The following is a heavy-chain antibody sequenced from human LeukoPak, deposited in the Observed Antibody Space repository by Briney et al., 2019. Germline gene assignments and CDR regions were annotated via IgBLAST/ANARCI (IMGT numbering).Heavy chain of an antibody. J-gene: IGHJ3*02. V-gene: IGHV3-48*01. CDR1: GFTFSSYS. Sequence: GGSLRLSCAASGFTFSSYSMNWVRQAPGKGLEWVSYISSSSSTIYYADSVKGRFTISRDNAKNSLYLQMNSLRAEDTAVYYCARVTMVRGVIAYPDAFDIWGQGTMVTVSS. CDR3: ARVTMVRGVIAYPDAFDI. CDR2: ISSSSSTI. D-gene: IGHD3-10*01.